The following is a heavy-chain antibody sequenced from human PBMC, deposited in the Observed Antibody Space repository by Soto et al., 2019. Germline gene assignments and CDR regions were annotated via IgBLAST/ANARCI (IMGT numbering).Heavy chain of an antibody. D-gene: IGHD3-22*01. J-gene: IGHJ4*02. Sequence: PGGSLRLACAASGFTFSSYAMSWVRQAPGKGLEWVSAISGSGGSTYYADSVKGRFTISRDNSKNTLYLQMNSLRAEDTAVYYCAKYDSGAYYFDYWGQGTLVTVSS. CDR2: ISGSGGST. V-gene: IGHV3-23*01. CDR3: AKYDSGAYYFDY. CDR1: GFTFSSYA.